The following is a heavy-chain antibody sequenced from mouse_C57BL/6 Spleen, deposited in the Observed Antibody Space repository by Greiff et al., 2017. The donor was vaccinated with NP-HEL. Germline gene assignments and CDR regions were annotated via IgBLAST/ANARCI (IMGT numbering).Heavy chain of an antibody. Sequence: QVQLQQSGAELVRPGASVTLSCKASGYTFTDYEMHWVKQTPVHGLEWIGAIDPETGGTAYNQKFKGKAILTADKSSSTAYMELRSLTSEDSAVYYWTRSVGRGGYYFDYWGQGTTLTVSS. CDR1: GYTFTDYE. CDR2: IDPETGGT. V-gene: IGHV1-15*01. D-gene: IGHD4-1*01. J-gene: IGHJ2*01. CDR3: TRSVGRGGYYFDY.